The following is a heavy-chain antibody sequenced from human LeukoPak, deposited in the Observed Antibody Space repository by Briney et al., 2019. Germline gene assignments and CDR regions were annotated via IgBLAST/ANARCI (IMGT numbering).Heavy chain of an antibody. D-gene: IGHD1-26*01. J-gene: IGHJ6*02. V-gene: IGHV7-4-1*02. Sequence: GASGKVSCKASGYTFTSYAMNWGRQAPGQGREWMGGINTNTGNPPYAQGFTPRFVFSLDTSVSTAYLQISSLKAEDTAVYYCARGRDPWEPAPPPLYGMDVWGQGTTVTVSS. CDR1: GYTFTSYA. CDR2: INTNTGNP. CDR3: ARGRDPWEPAPPPLYGMDV.